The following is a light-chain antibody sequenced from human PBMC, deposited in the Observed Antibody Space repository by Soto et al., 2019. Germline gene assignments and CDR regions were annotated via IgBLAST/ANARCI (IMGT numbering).Light chain of an antibody. Sequence: EIVLTQSPGTLSLSPGERATLSCRASQSVSSSYLAWYQQKPGQAPRLLISDASNRATGIPARFSGSGSGTDFTLTISSLEPEDFAVYYCHQRQYWPPITFGQGTRLEIK. CDR3: HQRQYWPPIT. J-gene: IGKJ5*01. CDR2: DAS. V-gene: IGKV3D-20*02. CDR1: QSVSSSY.